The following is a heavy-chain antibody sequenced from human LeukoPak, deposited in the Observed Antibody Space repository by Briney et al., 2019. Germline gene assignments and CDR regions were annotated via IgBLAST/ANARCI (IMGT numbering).Heavy chain of an antibody. J-gene: IGHJ4*02. CDR2: ITGGAENT. CDR3: AKVLSGSQDY. D-gene: IGHD1-26*01. V-gene: IGHV3-23*01. Sequence: GGSLGLSCAASGFTFSGYAMSWVRQAPGKGLKWLSTITGGAENTYYADSVKGRFTISRDNSKNTVYLQMNSLRAEDTAVYYCAKVLSGSQDYWGQGTLVTVFS. CDR1: GFTFSGYA.